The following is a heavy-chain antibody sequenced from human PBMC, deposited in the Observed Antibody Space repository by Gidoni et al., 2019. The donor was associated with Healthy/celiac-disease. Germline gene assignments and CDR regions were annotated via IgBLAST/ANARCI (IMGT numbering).Heavy chain of an antibody. Sequence: EVQLVESGGGLVKPGGSLRLSCAASGFPFSRYSMNWVRQAPGKGLEWVSSISSSSSYIYFADSVKGRFTISRDNAKNSLSLQMNSLRAEDTAVYYCATSPEGWNPPYYYYYGMDVWGQGTTVTVSS. J-gene: IGHJ6*02. CDR2: ISSSSSYI. CDR1: GFPFSRYS. CDR3: ATSPEGWNPPYYYYYGMDV. V-gene: IGHV3-21*01. D-gene: IGHD1-1*01.